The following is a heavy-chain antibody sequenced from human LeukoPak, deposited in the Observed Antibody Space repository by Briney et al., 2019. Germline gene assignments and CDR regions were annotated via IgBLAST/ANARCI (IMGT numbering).Heavy chain of an antibody. D-gene: IGHD2-2*01. Sequence: GASVKVSCKASGYAFTAFYTHWVRQAPGQGLEWMGRLNPNSGGTILAQKFQGRVTITRDTSISTAYMELSRLRSDDTAVYYCARVPDIYCPSTSCVDYWGQGTLVTVSS. CDR1: GYAFTAFY. CDR3: ARVPDIYCPSTSCVDY. CDR2: LNPNSGGT. J-gene: IGHJ4*02. V-gene: IGHV1-2*06.